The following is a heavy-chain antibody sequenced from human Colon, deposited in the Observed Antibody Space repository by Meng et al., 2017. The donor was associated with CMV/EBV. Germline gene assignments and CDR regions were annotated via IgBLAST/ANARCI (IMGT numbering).Heavy chain of an antibody. CDR2: ISNAGSNK. J-gene: IGHJ4*02. CDR3: ARGYCSGTTCYPTDY. CDR1: GISFSTYD. D-gene: IGHD2-2*01. V-gene: IGHV3-30-3*01. Sequence: SGISFSTYDMHWVRQAPGKGLEWVALISNAGSNKYYADSVKGRFTISRDNSKSTLFLQMDSLRAEDTAVYYCARGYCSGTTCYPTDYWGQGTLVTVSS.